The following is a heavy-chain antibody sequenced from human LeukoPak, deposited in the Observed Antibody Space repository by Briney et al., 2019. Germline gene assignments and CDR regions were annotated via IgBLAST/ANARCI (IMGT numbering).Heavy chain of an antibody. J-gene: IGHJ5*02. CDR3: ARGDSSASNWFDP. Sequence: SETLSLTCTVSGGSISSYYWNWIRQPPGRRLEWIGYIYYSGSTNYNPSLKSRVTISVDTSKNQFSLKLRSVTAADTAVYYCARGDSSASNWFDPWGQGTLVTVSS. CDR2: IYYSGST. CDR1: GGSISSYY. D-gene: IGHD3-22*01. V-gene: IGHV4-59*01.